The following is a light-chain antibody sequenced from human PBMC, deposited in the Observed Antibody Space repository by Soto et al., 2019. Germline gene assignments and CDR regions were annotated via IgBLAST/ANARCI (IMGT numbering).Light chain of an antibody. CDR2: DVS. CDR1: SSDVGDYKY. J-gene: IGLJ1*01. V-gene: IGLV2-14*01. Sequence: QSALTQPASVSGSPGQSITISCTGTSSDVGDYKYVSWYQQHPGKAPKLMIYDVSNRPSGVSNRFSGSKSGDTASLTISGLQAEDEADYYCASYTSSSTLGVFGTGTKLTVL. CDR3: ASYTSSSTLGV.